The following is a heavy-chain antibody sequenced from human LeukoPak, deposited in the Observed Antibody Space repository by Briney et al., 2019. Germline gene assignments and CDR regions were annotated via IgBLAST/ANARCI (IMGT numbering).Heavy chain of an antibody. D-gene: IGHD4-17*01. CDR3: ASPGQDYGDFPTPFDY. CDR1: GFTFSSYA. V-gene: IGHV3-23*01. Sequence: GGSLRLSCAASGFTFSSYAMSWVRQAPGKGLEWVSAISGSGGSTYYADSVKGRFTISRDNSKNTLYLQMNSLRVEDTAVYYCASPGQDYGDFPTPFDYWGQGTLVTVSS. J-gene: IGHJ4*02. CDR2: ISGSGGST.